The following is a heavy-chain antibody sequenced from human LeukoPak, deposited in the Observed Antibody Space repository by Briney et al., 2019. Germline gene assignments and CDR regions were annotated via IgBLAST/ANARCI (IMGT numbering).Heavy chain of an antibody. CDR1: GYTFTSYG. V-gene: IGHV1-18*01. Sequence: ASVKVSCKASGYTFTSYGIGWVRQAPGQGLEWMGWISAYNGNTNYAQKLQGRVTMTTDTSTSTAYMELRSLRSDDTAVYYCARGLGDYDPHYYFDYWGQGTLVTVSS. CDR2: ISAYNGNT. D-gene: IGHD3-16*01. J-gene: IGHJ4*02. CDR3: ARGLGDYDPHYYFDY.